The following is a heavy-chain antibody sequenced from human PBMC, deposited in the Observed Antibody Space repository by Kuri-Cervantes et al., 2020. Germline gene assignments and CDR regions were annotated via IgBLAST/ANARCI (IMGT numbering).Heavy chain of an antibody. CDR3: ARERIEWELLSGMDV. CDR1: GFTFSSYW. V-gene: IGHV3-74*01. D-gene: IGHD1-26*01. Sequence: GESLKISCAASGFTFSSYWMHWVRQAPGKGLVWVSRINSDGSSTSYADSVKGRFTISRDNSKNTPYLQMNSLRAEDTAVYYCARERIEWELLSGMDVWGQGTTVTVSS. CDR2: INSDGSST. J-gene: IGHJ6*02.